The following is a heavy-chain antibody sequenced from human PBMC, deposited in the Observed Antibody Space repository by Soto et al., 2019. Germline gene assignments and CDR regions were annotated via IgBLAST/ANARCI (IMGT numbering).Heavy chain of an antibody. V-gene: IGHV3-20*04. J-gene: IGHJ4*02. Sequence: EVQLVESGGGVIRPGGSLRLSCAASGFTFDEYGMSWVRQVPGKGLEWVSRIDWNGGGTGLADSMKGRFTISRDNAKNSLYLQMNSLRAEDTALYYCAREDRVLRYFDYWGQGTLVTVSS. CDR3: AREDRVLRYFDY. D-gene: IGHD3-9*01. CDR1: GFTFDEYG. CDR2: IDWNGGGT.